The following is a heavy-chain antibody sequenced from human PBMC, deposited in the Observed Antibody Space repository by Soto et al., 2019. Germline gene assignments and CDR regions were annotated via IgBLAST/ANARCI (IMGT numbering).Heavy chain of an antibody. CDR2: IIPIFGTA. CDR3: ARKIGYCSGGSCYSPFDI. J-gene: IGHJ3*02. V-gene: IGHV1-69*13. D-gene: IGHD2-15*01. Sequence: SVKVSCKASGGTFSSYAISWVRQAPGQGLEWMGGIIPIFGTANYAQKFQGRVTITADESTSTAYMELSSLRSEDTAVYYCARKIGYCSGGSCYSPFDIWGQGTMVTVSS. CDR1: GGTFSSYA.